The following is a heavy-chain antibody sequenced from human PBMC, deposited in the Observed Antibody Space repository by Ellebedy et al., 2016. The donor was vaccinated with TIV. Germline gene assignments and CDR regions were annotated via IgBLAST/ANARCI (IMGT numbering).Heavy chain of an antibody. V-gene: IGHV5-51*01. Sequence: KVSCKGSGYIFTNYWIGWVRQMPGKGLEWMGIIYPGDSDARYSPSFQGQVTISADKSISTAYLQWSSLKASDTAMYYCARFISWFDPWGQGTLVTVSS. CDR1: GYIFTNYW. CDR3: ARFISWFDP. CDR2: IYPGDSDA. J-gene: IGHJ5*02. D-gene: IGHD3-10*01.